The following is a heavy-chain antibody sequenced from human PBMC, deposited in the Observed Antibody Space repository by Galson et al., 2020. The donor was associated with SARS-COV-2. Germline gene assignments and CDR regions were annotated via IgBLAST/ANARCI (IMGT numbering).Heavy chain of an antibody. J-gene: IGHJ6*03. Sequence: GESPKIPCSASGFTFSGSAIHWVRQASGKGPEWVGRIRSEANSYATAYAASVKGRFTISRDDSKNTAYLQMNSLKTEDTAVYYCTRRRDGYAYYFMDVWGKGTTVTISS. CDR2: IRSEANSYAT. CDR1: GFTFSGSA. CDR3: TRRRDGYAYYFMDV. V-gene: IGHV3-73*01. D-gene: IGHD5-12*01.